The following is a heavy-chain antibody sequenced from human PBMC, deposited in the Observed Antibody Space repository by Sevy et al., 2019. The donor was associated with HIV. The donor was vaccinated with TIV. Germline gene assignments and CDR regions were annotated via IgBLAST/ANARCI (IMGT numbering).Heavy chain of an antibody. CDR3: AKLGFDYGDYFDY. Sequence: GGSLRLSCAASGFTFSSYGMHWVRQAPGKGLEWVAFIWYDGSNKYYADSVKGRFTISRDNSKNTLYLQMNSLRAEDTAVYYCAKLGFDYGDYFDYWGQGTLVTVSS. V-gene: IGHV3-30*02. CDR1: GFTFSSYG. D-gene: IGHD4-17*01. J-gene: IGHJ4*02. CDR2: IWYDGSNK.